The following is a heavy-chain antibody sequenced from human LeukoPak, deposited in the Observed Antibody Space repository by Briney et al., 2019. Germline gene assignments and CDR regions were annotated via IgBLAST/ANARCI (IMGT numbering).Heavy chain of an antibody. CDR2: INPSGGST. J-gene: IGHJ6*02. Sequence: ASVKLSCKASGYTFTSYYMHWVRQAPGQGLEWMGIINPSGGSTSYAQKYQGRVTMTRDTSTSTVYMELSSLRSEDTAVYYCARSILNYDILTGYPANYYYYYGMGVWGQGTTVTVSS. CDR3: ARSILNYDILTGYPANYYYYYGMGV. D-gene: IGHD3-9*01. CDR1: GYTFTSYY. V-gene: IGHV1-46*01.